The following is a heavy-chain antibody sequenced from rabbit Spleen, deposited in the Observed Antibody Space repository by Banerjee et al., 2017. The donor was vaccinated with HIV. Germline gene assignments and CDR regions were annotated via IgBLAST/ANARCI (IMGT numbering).Heavy chain of an antibody. V-gene: IGHV1S45*01. D-gene: IGHD7-1*01. CDR3: VREAGYAGYGDGNL. CDR1: GFSFSSSYW. J-gene: IGHJ4*01. CDR2: IFAGSSDYT. Sequence: EESGGDLVKPEGSLTLTCTASGFSFSSSYWICWVRQAPGKGLEWIACIFAGSSDYTYYPTWAKGRFTISKTSSTTVTLQLNSLTAADTATYFCVREAGYAGYGDGNLWGPGTLVTVS.